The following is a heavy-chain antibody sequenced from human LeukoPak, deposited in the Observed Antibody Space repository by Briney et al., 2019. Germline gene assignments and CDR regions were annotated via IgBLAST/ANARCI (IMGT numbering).Heavy chain of an antibody. CDR2: ISGSGGST. CDR1: GFTFSSYA. Sequence: GGSLRLSCAASGFTFSSYAMSWVPQAPGKGLEWVSAISGSGGSTYYADSVKGRFTISRGTSKNTLYLQMNSLRAEDTAVYYCAKSLVVPAAKDYYYYMDVWGKGTTVTVSS. D-gene: IGHD2-2*01. J-gene: IGHJ6*03. V-gene: IGHV3-23*01. CDR3: AKSLVVPAAKDYYYYMDV.